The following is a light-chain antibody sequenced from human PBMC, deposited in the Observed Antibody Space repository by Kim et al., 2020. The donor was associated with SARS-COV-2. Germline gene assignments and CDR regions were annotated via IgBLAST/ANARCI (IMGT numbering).Light chain of an antibody. Sequence: DIQMTQSPSSLSASVGDRVTITCQASQDISNYLNWYQQKPGKAPKLLIYDASNLETGVPSRFSGSGSGTDFTFTISSLQPEDIATYYCQQYDNLPLYFGPETKVDIK. CDR2: DAS. J-gene: IGKJ3*01. CDR3: QQYDNLPLY. CDR1: QDISNY. V-gene: IGKV1-33*01.